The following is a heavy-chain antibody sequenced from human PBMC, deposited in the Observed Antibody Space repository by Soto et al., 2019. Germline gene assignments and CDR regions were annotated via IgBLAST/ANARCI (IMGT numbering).Heavy chain of an antibody. CDR1: GFTFSSYW. CDR2: IKQDGSEK. D-gene: IGHD4-17*01. Sequence: GGSLRLSCAASGFTFSSYWMSWVRQAPGKGLEWVANIKQDGSEKYYVDSVKGRFTISRDNAKNSLYLQMNSLRAEDTAVYYCARDLIYDYGDYDNYYYYMDVWGKGTTVTVSS. CDR3: ARDLIYDYGDYDNYYYYMDV. V-gene: IGHV3-7*01. J-gene: IGHJ6*03.